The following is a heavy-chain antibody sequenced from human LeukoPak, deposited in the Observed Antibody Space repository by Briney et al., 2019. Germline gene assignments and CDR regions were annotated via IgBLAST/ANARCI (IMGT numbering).Heavy chain of an antibody. D-gene: IGHD3-3*01. CDR3: ARELDFWSGLHY. Sequence: ASVKVSCKASGYTFTGYYMHWVRQAPGQGLEWMGWINPNSGGTNYAQKFQGRVTMTRDTSISTAYMELSRLRSDDTAVYYCARELDFWSGLHYWGQGTLVTVSS. J-gene: IGHJ4*02. V-gene: IGHV1-2*02. CDR1: GYTFTGYY. CDR2: INPNSGGT.